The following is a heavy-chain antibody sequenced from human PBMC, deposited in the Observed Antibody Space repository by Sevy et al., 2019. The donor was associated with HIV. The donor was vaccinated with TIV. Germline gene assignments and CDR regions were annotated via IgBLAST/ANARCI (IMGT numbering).Heavy chain of an antibody. V-gene: IGHV3-33*06. CDR3: AKDNSGYYYYGMDV. CDR2: IWDDESNK. CDR1: GFSFSNYG. Sequence: GGSLRLSCAASGFSFSNYGIHWVRQAPGKGLEWVAIIWDDESNKNYADSVKGRFTISRDNSRNTVYLQMNSLRAEDTAVYYCAKDNSGYYYYGMDVWGQGTTVTVSS. J-gene: IGHJ6*02. D-gene: IGHD3-22*01.